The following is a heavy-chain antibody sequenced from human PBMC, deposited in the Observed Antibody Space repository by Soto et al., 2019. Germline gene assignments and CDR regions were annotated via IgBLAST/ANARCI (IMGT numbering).Heavy chain of an antibody. J-gene: IGHJ4*02. Sequence: GGSLRLSCAASGFTFSSYAMSWVRQAPGKGLEWVSAISGSGGSTYYAGTVKGRFTISIDNSKNTLYLQMNSLRAEDTAVYYCAKVRGFDWLYPFDYWGQGTLVTVSS. CDR2: ISGSGGST. V-gene: IGHV3-23*01. D-gene: IGHD3-9*01. CDR3: AKVRGFDWLYPFDY. CDR1: GFTFSSYA.